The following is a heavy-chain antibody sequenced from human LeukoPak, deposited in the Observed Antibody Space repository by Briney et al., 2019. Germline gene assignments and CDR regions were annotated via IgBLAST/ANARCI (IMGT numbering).Heavy chain of an antibody. Sequence: GESLKISCKGSGYSFTSNWIGWVRQMPGKGLEWMGIIYPGDSDTRYSPSFQGQVTISADKSISAAYLQWSSLKASDTAMYYCARTNYFDSSGYYSYWGQGTLVTVSS. V-gene: IGHV5-51*01. CDR3: ARTNYFDSSGYYSY. CDR2: IYPGDSDT. J-gene: IGHJ4*02. D-gene: IGHD3-22*01. CDR1: GYSFTSNW.